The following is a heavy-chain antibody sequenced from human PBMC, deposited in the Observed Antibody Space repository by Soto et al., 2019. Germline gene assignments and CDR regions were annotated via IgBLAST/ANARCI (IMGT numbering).Heavy chain of an antibody. Sequence: PGGSLRLSCAASGFTFSSYGMHWVRQAPGKGLEWVAVISYDGSNKYYADSVKGRFTISRDNSKNTLYLQMNSLRAEGTAVYYCAKADSYSSGWSFDYWGQGTLVTVSS. CDR3: AKADSYSSGWSFDY. CDR2: ISYDGSNK. V-gene: IGHV3-30*18. D-gene: IGHD6-19*01. CDR1: GFTFSSYG. J-gene: IGHJ4*02.